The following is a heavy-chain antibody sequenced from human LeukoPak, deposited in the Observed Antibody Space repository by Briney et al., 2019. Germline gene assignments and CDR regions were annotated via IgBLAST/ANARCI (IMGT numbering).Heavy chain of an antibody. D-gene: IGHD3-3*01. CDR2: FYNSGRT. CDR1: GGSISSDLYY. CDR3: ARGDLKSDWFDP. Sequence: SQTLSLTCTVSGGSISSDLYYWNWIRQPAGKGREMIGRFYNSGRTNFNPSLKSRVTISADTSKNQFSLKLRSVTAADTAVYYCARGDLKSDWFDPWGQGTLVIVST. V-gene: IGHV4-61*02. J-gene: IGHJ5*02.